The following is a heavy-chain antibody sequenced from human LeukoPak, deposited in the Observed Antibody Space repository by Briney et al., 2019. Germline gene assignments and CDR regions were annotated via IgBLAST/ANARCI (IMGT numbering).Heavy chain of an antibody. V-gene: IGHV4-59*08. J-gene: IGHJ4*02. CDR2: IYYSGST. CDR1: GGSISSYY. CDR3: ARHYPNHYGDAFDY. Sequence: SETLSLTCTVSGGSISSYYWSWIRQPPGKGLEWIGCIYYSGSTNYNPSLKSRVTISVDTSKNQFSLKLSSVTAADTAVYYCARHYPNHYGDAFDYWGQGTLVTVSS. D-gene: IGHD4-17*01.